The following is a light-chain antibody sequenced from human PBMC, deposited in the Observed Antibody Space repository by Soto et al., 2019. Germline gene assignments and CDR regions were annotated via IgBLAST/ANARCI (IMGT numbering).Light chain of an antibody. J-gene: IGKJ1*01. CDR3: QQYNSYSA. V-gene: IGKV1-5*01. CDR2: DAS. CDR1: QSVTSW. Sequence: DIQMTQSPSTLSASVGDRVTITCRASQSVTSWLAWYQQKPWKTPKLLIYDASSLESGVPSRFSGSGSGTEFTLTISSLQPDDFASYYYQQYNSYSAFGQGTKVEIK.